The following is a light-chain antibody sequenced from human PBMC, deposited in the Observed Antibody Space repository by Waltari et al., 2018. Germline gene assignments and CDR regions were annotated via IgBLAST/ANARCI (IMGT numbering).Light chain of an antibody. CDR2: GVS. CDR1: QSVSSSY. V-gene: IGKV3-20*01. J-gene: IGKJ1*01. Sequence: EIVLTQSPGTRSLSPGERATLSCRTSQSVSSSYLAWYQQKPGQAPRLLIHGVSSRATGIPDRFSGSGSGTDFTLTISRLEPEDFAVYYCQQYGSSPRTFGQGTKVEIK. CDR3: QQYGSSPRT.